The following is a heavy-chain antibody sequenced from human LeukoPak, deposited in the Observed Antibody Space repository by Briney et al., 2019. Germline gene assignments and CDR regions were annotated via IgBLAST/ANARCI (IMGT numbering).Heavy chain of an antibody. CDR3: AKDLYSNYGPADY. Sequence: GGSLRLSCAASGFTFSSYAMSWVRQAPGKGLEWVSTINGGGVNTHYADSVGGRFTISRDNSKNTLFLQMNSLRDEDTAVYYCAKDLYSNYGPADYWGQGNLVTISS. CDR1: GFTFSSYA. D-gene: IGHD4-11*01. J-gene: IGHJ4*02. CDR2: INGGGVNT. V-gene: IGHV3-23*01.